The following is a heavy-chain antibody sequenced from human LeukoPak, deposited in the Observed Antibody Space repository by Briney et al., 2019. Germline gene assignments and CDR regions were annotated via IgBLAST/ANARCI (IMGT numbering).Heavy chain of an antibody. CDR2: INSDGSST. CDR3: ARDPAFPCIGDCYFDY. D-gene: IGHD2-21*02. J-gene: IGHJ4*02. Sequence: PGGSLRLSCAASGFTFNSYWMHWVRQAPGKGLVWVSRINSDGSSTSYADSVKGRFTISRDNAKNTLYLQMNSLRAEDTAVYYCARDPAFPCIGDCYFDYWGQRTLVTVSS. V-gene: IGHV3-74*01. CDR1: GFTFNSYW.